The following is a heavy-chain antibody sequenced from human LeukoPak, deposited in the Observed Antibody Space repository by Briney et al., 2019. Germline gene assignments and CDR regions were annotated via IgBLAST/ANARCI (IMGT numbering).Heavy chain of an antibody. CDR3: ARAPAEIGGYYPEYFRH. D-gene: IGHD3-22*01. Sequence: GGSLRFSCAASGFTFSRYWMHWVRQAPGKGLVWVSRIKSDGSTNYADSVKGRFTISRDNAKNTVSLQMNSLRAEDTGVYYCARAPAEIGGYYPEYFRHWGQGTLVTVSS. V-gene: IGHV3-74*01. J-gene: IGHJ1*01. CDR1: GFTFSRYW. CDR2: IKSDGST.